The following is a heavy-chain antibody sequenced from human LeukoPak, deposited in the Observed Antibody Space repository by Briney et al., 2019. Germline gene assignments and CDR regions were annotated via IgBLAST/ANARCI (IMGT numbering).Heavy chain of an antibody. D-gene: IGHD6-13*01. CDR3: AKDGDSSSWYYFDY. Sequence: GRSLRLSCVVSGFRFDDYGMHWVRQAPGKGLEWVSGISWNSGSIGYADSVKGRFTISRDNAKNSLYLQMNSLRAEDTALYYCAKDGDSSSWYYFDYWGQGTLVTVSS. CDR1: GFRFDDYG. J-gene: IGHJ4*02. CDR2: ISWNSGSI. V-gene: IGHV3-9*01.